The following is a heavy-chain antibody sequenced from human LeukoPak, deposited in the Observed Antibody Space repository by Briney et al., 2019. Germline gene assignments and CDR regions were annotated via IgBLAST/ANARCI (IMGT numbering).Heavy chain of an antibody. D-gene: IGHD3-22*01. J-gene: IGHJ4*02. CDR1: GFTFDSYW. CDR3: ARVYVEDSSSYRPFDN. CDR2: IKQDGGEK. Sequence: GGSLRLSCTASGFTFDSYWMTWVRQAPGKGLEWVAIIKQDGGEKDYVDSVKGRVTISRDNARNSVYLQMNSLRAEDTAVYYCARVYVEDSSSYRPFDNWGQGTLVTVSS. V-gene: IGHV3-7*01.